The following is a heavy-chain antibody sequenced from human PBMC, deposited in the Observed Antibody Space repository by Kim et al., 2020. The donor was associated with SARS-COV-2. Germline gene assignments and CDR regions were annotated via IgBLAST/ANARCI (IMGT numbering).Heavy chain of an antibody. Sequence: YYNGSTSYTPSLQSRVTISVDASKNQFSLRLTAVTAADTAIYYCARVPEYWGQGTLVTVSS. CDR3: ARVPEY. J-gene: IGHJ4*02. V-gene: IGHV4-39*07. CDR2: YYNGST. D-gene: IGHD3-10*01.